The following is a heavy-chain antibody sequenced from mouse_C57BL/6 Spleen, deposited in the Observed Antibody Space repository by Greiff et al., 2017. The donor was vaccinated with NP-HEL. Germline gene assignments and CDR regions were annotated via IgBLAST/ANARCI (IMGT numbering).Heavy chain of an antibody. J-gene: IGHJ4*01. Sequence: VQLKESGPVLVKPGASVKMSCKASGYTFTDYYMNWVKQSHGKSLEWIGVINPYNGGTSYNQKFKGKATLTVDKSSSTAYMELNSLTSEDSAVYYCARGRDYGSSYDYYAMDYWGQGTSVTVSS. CDR1: GYTFTDYY. CDR3: ARGRDYGSSYDYYAMDY. V-gene: IGHV1-19*01. CDR2: INPYNGGT. D-gene: IGHD1-1*01.